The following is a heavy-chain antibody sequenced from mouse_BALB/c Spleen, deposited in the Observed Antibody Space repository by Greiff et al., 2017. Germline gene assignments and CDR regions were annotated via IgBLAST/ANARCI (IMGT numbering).Heavy chain of an antibody. CDR1: GYTFTDYN. J-gene: IGHJ4*01. CDR3: ARRGEALYAMDY. V-gene: IGHV1-18*01. CDR2: INPNNGGT. Sequence: EVQLQQSGPELVKPGASVKIPCKASGYTFTDYNMDWVKQSHGKSLEWIGDINPNNGGTIYNQKFKGKATLTVDKSSSTAYMERRSLTSEDTAVYYCARRGEALYAMDYWGQGTSVTVSS.